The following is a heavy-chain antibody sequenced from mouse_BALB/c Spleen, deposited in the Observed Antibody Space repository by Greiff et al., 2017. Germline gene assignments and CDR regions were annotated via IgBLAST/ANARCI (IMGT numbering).Heavy chain of an antibody. CDR1: GFTFSSYT. CDR3: TRVDYGSAWFAY. Sequence: DVKLVESGGGLVKPGGSLKLSCAASGFTFSSYTMSWVRQTPEKRLEWVATISSGGSYTYYPDSVKGRFTISRDNAKNTLYLQMSSLTSEDTAMYYCTRVDYGSAWFAYWGQGTLVTVSA. CDR2: ISSGGSYT. D-gene: IGHD1-2*01. J-gene: IGHJ3*01. V-gene: IGHV5-6-4*01.